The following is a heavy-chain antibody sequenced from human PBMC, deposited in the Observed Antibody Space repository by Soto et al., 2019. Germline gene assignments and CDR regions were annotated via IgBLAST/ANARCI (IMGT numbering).Heavy chain of an antibody. CDR3: AKNIGYCSGGFCDNGYFDY. CDR1: GFTFRTYA. Sequence: EVQLLESGGGLVQPGGSLRLSCAASGFTFRTYAMTWVRQGPGKGLEWVSAINGGGTYTYYADSVKGRFTISRDNSKNTLYLQMNSLRVEDTAVYYYAKNIGYCSGGFCDNGYFDYWGQVTLLTVAS. D-gene: IGHD2-15*01. J-gene: IGHJ4*02. V-gene: IGHV3-23*01. CDR2: INGGGTYT.